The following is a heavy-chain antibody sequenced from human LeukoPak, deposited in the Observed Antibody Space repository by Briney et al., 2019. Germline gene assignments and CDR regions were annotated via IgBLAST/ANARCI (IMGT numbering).Heavy chain of an antibody. D-gene: IGHD3-22*01. CDR1: GYTFTGYC. J-gene: IGHJ4*02. V-gene: IGHV1-2*06. Sequence: GASVTVSCKASGYTFTGYCMHWVRQAPGQGLEWMGRCNPNSGGTNYAQKFQSRVTMTRDTSISTAYMELSRLRSDDTAVYYCARPYDSSAFLPFDYWGQGTLVTVSS. CDR2: CNPNSGGT. CDR3: ARPYDSSAFLPFDY.